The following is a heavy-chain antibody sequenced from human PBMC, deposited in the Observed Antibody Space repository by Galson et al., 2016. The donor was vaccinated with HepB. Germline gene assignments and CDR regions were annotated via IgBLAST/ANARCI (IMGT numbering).Heavy chain of an antibody. D-gene: IGHD1-26*01. CDR1: GDSMNGYY. V-gene: IGHV4-59*01. J-gene: IGHJ4*02. CDR2: VYYRGNT. Sequence: SETLSLTCTITGDSMNGYYWNWIRQPPGKGLEWIGFVYYRGNTRYNPSLNSRVTISVEPSRNQFSLNLRSVTAADTAVYYCARDANGSYGSVLGFWGQGTLVTVSS. CDR3: ARDANGSYGSVLGF.